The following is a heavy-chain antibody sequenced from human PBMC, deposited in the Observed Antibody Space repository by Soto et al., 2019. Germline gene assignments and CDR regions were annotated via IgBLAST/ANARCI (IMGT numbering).Heavy chain of an antibody. Sequence: PGGSLRLSCAASGFTFSSYGMHWVRQAPGKGLEWVAVIWYDGSNKYYADSVKGRFTISRDNSKNTLYLQMNSLRAEDTAVYYCARDYNDYGDYVPAYYYYMDVWGKGTTVTVSS. CDR3: ARDYNDYGDYVPAYYYYMDV. D-gene: IGHD4-17*01. CDR2: IWYDGSNK. CDR1: GFTFSSYG. V-gene: IGHV3-33*01. J-gene: IGHJ6*03.